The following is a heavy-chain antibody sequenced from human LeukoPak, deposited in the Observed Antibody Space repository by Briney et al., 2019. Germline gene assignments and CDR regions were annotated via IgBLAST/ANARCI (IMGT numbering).Heavy chain of an antibody. Sequence: QAGGSLRLSCAASGFTFSSYGMHWVRQAPGKGLEWVAVISYDGSNKYYADSVKGRFTISRDNAKNSLYLQMNSLRAEDTALYYCASAGLTYGSGSYFVYWGQGTLVTVSS. V-gene: IGHV3-30*12. CDR3: ASAGLTYGSGSYFVY. J-gene: IGHJ4*02. CDR2: ISYDGSNK. CDR1: GFTFSSYG. D-gene: IGHD3-10*01.